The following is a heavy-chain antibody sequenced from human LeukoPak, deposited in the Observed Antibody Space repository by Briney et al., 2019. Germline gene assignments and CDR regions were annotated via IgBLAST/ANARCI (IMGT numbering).Heavy chain of an antibody. J-gene: IGHJ4*02. CDR1: GFTFSSYN. V-gene: IGHV3-21*04. CDR2: ISSSRSYI. D-gene: IGHD6-13*01. Sequence: KPGGSLRLSCAASGFTFSSYNMNWVRPAPGKGLEWVSSISSSRSYIYYADSVKGRFTISRDNAKNSLYLQVNSLRAEDTAVYYCARPTIAAAGNFEYWGQGTLVTVSS. CDR3: ARPTIAAAGNFEY.